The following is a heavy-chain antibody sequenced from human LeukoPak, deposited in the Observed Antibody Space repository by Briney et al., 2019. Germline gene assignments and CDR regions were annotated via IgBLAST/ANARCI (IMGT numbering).Heavy chain of an antibody. CDR2: IYYSGST. Sequence: PSETLSLTCTVSGGSISSYYWNWIRQPPGKGLEWIGYIYYSGSTNYNPSLKSRVTISVDTSKNQFSLKLSSVTAADTAVYYCASRILLWFGELWDYWGQGTLVTVSS. J-gene: IGHJ4*02. D-gene: IGHD3-10*01. CDR1: GGSISSYY. V-gene: IGHV4-59*08. CDR3: ASRILLWFGELWDY.